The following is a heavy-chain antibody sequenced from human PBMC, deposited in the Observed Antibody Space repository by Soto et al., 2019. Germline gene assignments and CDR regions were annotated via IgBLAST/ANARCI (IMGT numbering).Heavy chain of an antibody. CDR3: AKHITMSRLGVDV. Sequence: GESLKISCAASGFTFSSYAMSWVRQAPGTGLEWVSGISGDGGNIYYADSVKGRFTISRDKSKNALYLQMNSLRAEDTAIYYCAKHITMSRLGVDVWGQGTTVTVSS. V-gene: IGHV3-23*01. J-gene: IGHJ6*02. CDR2: ISGDGGNI. CDR1: GFTFSSYA. D-gene: IGHD3-3*01.